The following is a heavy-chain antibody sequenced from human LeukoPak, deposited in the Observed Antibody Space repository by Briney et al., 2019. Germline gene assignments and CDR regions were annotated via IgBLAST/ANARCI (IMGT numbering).Heavy chain of an antibody. J-gene: IGHJ3*02. CDR2: INHSGST. Sequence: SETLSLTCGVYGGSFSSYYWSWIRQPPGKGLELIGVINHSGSTNYNPSLKSRVTISVDTSKNQFSLKLSSVTAADTAVYYCARHPICSSTSCPDAFDIWGQGTMVTVSS. CDR1: GGSFSSYY. D-gene: IGHD2-2*01. V-gene: IGHV4-34*01. CDR3: ARHPICSSTSCPDAFDI.